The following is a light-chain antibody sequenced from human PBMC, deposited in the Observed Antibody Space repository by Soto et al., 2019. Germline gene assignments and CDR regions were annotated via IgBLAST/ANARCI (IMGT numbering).Light chain of an antibody. CDR1: QSVSSSY. J-gene: IGKJ5*01. CDR2: DTS. CDR3: HQYGYSPIT. V-gene: IGKV3-20*01. Sequence: DIVLTQSPGTLSLSAGDRATLSCRASQSVSSSYLAWYQQKPGQAPRLLIYDTSNRATGIPARFSGGGSGTDFPLTISRLEPEDFAVYYCHQYGYSPITFGQGHDWRL.